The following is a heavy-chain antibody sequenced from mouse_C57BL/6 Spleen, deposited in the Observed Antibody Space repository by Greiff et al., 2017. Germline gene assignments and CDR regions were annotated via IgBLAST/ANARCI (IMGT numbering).Heavy chain of an antibody. D-gene: IGHD3-2*02. J-gene: IGHJ2*01. V-gene: IGHV14-4*01. Sequence: EVKVVESGAELVRPGASVKLSCTASGFNIKDDYMHWVKQRPEQGLEWIGWIDPENGDTEYASKFQGKATITADTSSNTAYLQLSSLTSEDTAVYYCTTLRQLRLRSYWGQGTTLTVSS. CDR1: GFNIKDDY. CDR3: TTLRQLRLRSY. CDR2: IDPENGDT.